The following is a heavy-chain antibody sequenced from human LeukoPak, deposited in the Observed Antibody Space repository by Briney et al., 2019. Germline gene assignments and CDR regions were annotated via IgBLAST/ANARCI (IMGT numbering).Heavy chain of an antibody. V-gene: IGHV5-51*01. Sequence: GESLKISCKGSGYSFTSYWIGWVRQMPGKGLEWMGIIYPGDSDTRYSPSFQGQVTISADKSISTAYLQWSSLKASDTAMYYCARHLKRRYDAFDIWGQGTMVTVSS. CDR2: IYPGDSDT. CDR3: ARHLKRRYDAFDI. J-gene: IGHJ3*02. D-gene: IGHD1-1*01. CDR1: GYSFTSYW.